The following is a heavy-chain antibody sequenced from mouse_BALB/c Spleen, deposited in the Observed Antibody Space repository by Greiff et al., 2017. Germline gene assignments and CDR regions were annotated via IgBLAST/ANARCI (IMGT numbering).Heavy chain of an antibody. D-gene: IGHD2-2*01. CDR1: GFNIKDYY. CDR3: KDGYDVGY. V-gene: IGHV14-4*02. CDR2: IDPENGDT. J-gene: IGHJ2*01. Sequence: VQLKQSGAELVRSGASVKLSCTASGFNIKDYYMHWVKQRPEQGLEWIGWIDPENGDTEYAPKFQGKATMTADTSSNTAYLQLSSLTSEDTAVYYCKDGYDVGYWGQGTTLTVSS.